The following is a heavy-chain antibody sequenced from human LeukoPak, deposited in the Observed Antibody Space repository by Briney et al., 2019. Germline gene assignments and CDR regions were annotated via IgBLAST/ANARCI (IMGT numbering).Heavy chain of an antibody. CDR2: ISDRSGHI. Sequence: GGSLRLSCAASGPSITTYMMNWVRQAPGKGLEWVSSISDRSGHIYYADSVKGRFTISRDNAKNSLSLQMSSLRVEDTAVYYCARDRWPRGETTTIGPFDPWGQGTLVTVSS. CDR3: ARDRWPRGETTTIGPFDP. CDR1: GPSITTYM. V-gene: IGHV3-21*01. D-gene: IGHD1-14*01. J-gene: IGHJ5*02.